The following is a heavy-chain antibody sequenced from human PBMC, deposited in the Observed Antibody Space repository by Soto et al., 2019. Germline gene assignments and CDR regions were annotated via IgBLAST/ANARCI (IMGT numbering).Heavy chain of an antibody. J-gene: IGHJ5*02. Sequence: SETLSPTCIVSGGSVSSSNWWRWVRQPPGKGLEWIGEIYHSGSTTYNPSLKSRATISVDKSENQFSLRLKSVTAADTAVYYCASVGSDYDNSGYYLPWGPGTLVTVSS. CDR3: ASVGSDYDNSGYYLP. CDR2: IYHSGST. D-gene: IGHD3-22*01. V-gene: IGHV4-4*02. CDR1: GGSVSSSNW.